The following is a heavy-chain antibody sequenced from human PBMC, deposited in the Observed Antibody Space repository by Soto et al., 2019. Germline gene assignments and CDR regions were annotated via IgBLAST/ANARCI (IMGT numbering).Heavy chain of an antibody. CDR3: ARKVGASAY. CDR1: GYTFSSFA. CDR2: INAGNGDT. Sequence: QVQLVQSGAEVKKPGASVKVSCKASGYTFSSFAIHWVRQAPGQRLEWMGWINAGNGDTQYSQKFQGRVTIARDTAASTAYMELGSLTFEDTAVYYCARKVGASAYWGQGTLVTVSS. V-gene: IGHV1-3*01. J-gene: IGHJ4*02. D-gene: IGHD1-26*01.